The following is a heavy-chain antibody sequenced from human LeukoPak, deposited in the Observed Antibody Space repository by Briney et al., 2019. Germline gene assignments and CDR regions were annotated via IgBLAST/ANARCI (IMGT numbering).Heavy chain of an antibody. D-gene: IGHD2-8*01. CDR1: GFTFSDNY. J-gene: IGHJ4*02. V-gene: IGHV3-11*03. CDR3: ARIYCTNGVCSNYFDY. CDR2: ISGSSSYT. Sequence: GGSLRLSCAASGFTFSDNYMSWIRQAPGKGLEWVSYISGSSSYTNYVDSVKGRFTISRDNAKNSLYLQMNSLRAEDTAVYYCARIYCTNGVCSNYFDYWGPGTLVTVSS.